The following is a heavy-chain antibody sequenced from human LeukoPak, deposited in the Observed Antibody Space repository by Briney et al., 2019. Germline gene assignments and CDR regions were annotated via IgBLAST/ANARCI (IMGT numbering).Heavy chain of an antibody. V-gene: IGHV3-7*01. J-gene: IGHJ4*02. CDR1: GFNFRSYA. CDR3: ARDRRAASAPDY. D-gene: IGHD6-13*01. Sequence: PGGSLRLSCAASGFNFRSYAMSWVRQAPVKGLEWVANIKKDGGEIFYADSVKGRFTIFRDNAKNALYLQMSSLRGEDTALYYCARDRRAASAPDYWGQGTLVTVSS. CDR2: IKKDGGEI.